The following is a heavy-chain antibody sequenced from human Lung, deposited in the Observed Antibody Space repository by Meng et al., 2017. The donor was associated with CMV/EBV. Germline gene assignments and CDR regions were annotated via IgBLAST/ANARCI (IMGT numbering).Heavy chain of an antibody. CDR2: ISGSGLTT. CDR3: AKFPRHLYCSTTSCFLDY. J-gene: IGHJ4*01. Sequence: GGSLRLSCAASGFTFSTYDMSWVRQAPGKGLEWVSGISGSGLTTYYADSVKGRFTISRDDSTNTLYLQMDSLRAEDTALYYCAKFPRHLYCSTTSCFLDYWGHGTLVTVSS. V-gene: IGHV3-23*01. CDR1: GFTFSTYD. D-gene: IGHD2-2*01.